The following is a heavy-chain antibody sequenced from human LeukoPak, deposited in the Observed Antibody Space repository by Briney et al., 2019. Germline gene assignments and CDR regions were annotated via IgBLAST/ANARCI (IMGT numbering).Heavy chain of an antibody. CDR2: IYHSGST. Sequence: SETLSLTCTVSGGSISSSNWWSWVRQPPGKGLEWIGEIYHSGSTNYNPSLKSRVTISVDTSKNQFSLKLSSVTAADTAVYYCARGEYSSSSASFDYWGQGTLVTVSS. J-gene: IGHJ4*02. V-gene: IGHV4-4*02. CDR1: GGSISSSNW. D-gene: IGHD6-6*01. CDR3: ARGEYSSSSASFDY.